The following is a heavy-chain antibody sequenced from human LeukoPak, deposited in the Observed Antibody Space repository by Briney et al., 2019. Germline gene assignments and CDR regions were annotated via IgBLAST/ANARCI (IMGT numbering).Heavy chain of an antibody. CDR1: GFSFSAYW. CDR3: ARDTPGEESH. Sequence: GGXLRLSCSASGFSFSAYWMSWVSQAPGKGLEGVANIKQDGSEEHYVESVKGRFTIYRDNAKNSLYLRMNSLRAEDTAVYYCARDTPGEESHWGQGTLVTVSS. CDR2: IKQDGSEE. J-gene: IGHJ4*02. D-gene: IGHD2-2*01. V-gene: IGHV3-7*01.